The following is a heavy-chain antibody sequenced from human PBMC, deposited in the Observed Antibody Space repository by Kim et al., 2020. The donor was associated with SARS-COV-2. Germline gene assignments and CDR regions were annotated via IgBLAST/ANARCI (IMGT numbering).Heavy chain of an antibody. D-gene: IGHD3-9*01. CDR1: GYTFTSYY. CDR3: ARDRGYDILTGAFDY. CDR2: INPSGGST. J-gene: IGHJ4*02. Sequence: ASVKVSCKASGYTFTSYYMHWVRQAPGQGLEWMGIINPSGGSTSYAQKFQGRVTMTRDTSTSTVYMELSSLRSEDTAVYYCARDRGYDILTGAFDYWGQGTLVTVSS. V-gene: IGHV1-46*01.